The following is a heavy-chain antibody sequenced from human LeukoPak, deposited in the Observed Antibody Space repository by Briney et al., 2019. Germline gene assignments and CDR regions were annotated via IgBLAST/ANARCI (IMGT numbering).Heavy chain of an antibody. CDR2: IYTSGST. V-gene: IGHV4-61*02. Sequence: PSETLSLTCTVSGGSISSGRYYWSWIRQPAGKGLEWIGRIYTSGSTNYNPSLKSRVTISVDTSKNQFSLKLSSVTAADTAVYYCARGKVVVVAATSNYYGMDVWGQGTTVTVSS. J-gene: IGHJ6*02. CDR1: GGSISSGRYY. D-gene: IGHD2-15*01. CDR3: ARGKVVVVAATSNYYGMDV.